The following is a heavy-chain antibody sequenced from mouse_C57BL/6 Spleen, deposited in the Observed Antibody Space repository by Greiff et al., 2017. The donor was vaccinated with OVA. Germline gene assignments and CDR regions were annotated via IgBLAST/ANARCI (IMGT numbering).Heavy chain of an antibody. CDR2: ISYDGSN. J-gene: IGHJ2*01. Sequence: EVQLQESGPGLVKPSQSLSLTCSVTGYSITSGYYWNWIRQFPGNKLEWMGYISYDGSNNYNPSLKNRISITRDTSKNQFFLKLNSVTTEDTATYYCARESYFDDWGQGTTLTVSS. CDR1: GYSITSGYY. CDR3: ARESYFDD. V-gene: IGHV3-6*01.